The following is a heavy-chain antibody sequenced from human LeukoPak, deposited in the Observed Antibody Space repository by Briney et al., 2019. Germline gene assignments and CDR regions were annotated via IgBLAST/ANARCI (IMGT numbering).Heavy chain of an antibody. V-gene: IGHV1-69*13. J-gene: IGHJ4*02. CDR1: GGTFSSYA. Sequence: ASVKVSCKASGGTFSSYAISWVRQAPGQGLEWMGGIIPIFGTANYAQKFQGRVTITADESTSTAYMELSSLRSEDTAVYYCARGGYCSGGSCYASVDYWGQETLVTVSS. D-gene: IGHD2-15*01. CDR3: ARGGYCSGGSCYASVDY. CDR2: IIPIFGTA.